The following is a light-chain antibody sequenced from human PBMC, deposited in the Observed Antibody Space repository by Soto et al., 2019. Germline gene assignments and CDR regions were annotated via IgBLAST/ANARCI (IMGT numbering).Light chain of an antibody. CDR2: GAS. CDR1: QSITNNY. J-gene: IGKJ1*01. Sequence: EIVLTQSPGTLSFSPGERATLSCRASQSITNNYLAWYQQKAGQVPRLLLYGASTRPTGIPDRFSGSGSGADFALTIGGLEPDDFAVYYCQHYGSSPRTFGQGTKVEI. V-gene: IGKV3-20*01. CDR3: QHYGSSPRT.